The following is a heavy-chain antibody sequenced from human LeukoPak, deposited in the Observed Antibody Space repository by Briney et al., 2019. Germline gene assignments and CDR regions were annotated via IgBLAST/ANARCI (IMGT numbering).Heavy chain of an antibody. CDR3: AKDRGYSSSSALDY. J-gene: IGHJ4*02. CDR1: GFTFDDYA. V-gene: IGHV3-9*03. Sequence: PVTSLRLSCAASGFTFDDYAMHWVRQAPGKGLERVSGISWNSGSIGYADSVKGRFTISRDNAKNSLYLQMNSLRAEDMALYYCAKDRGYSSSSALDYWGQGTLVTVSS. D-gene: IGHD6-13*01. CDR2: ISWNSGSI.